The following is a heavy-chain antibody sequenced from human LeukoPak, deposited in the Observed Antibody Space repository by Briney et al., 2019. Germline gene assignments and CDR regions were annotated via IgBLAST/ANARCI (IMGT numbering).Heavy chain of an antibody. V-gene: IGHV1-8*01. CDR1: GYTFTSYD. CDR3: ARRIVATRGFDY. CDR2: MNPNSGNT. Sequence: ASVKVSCKASGYTFTSYDINWVRQGTGQGLEWMGWMNPNSGNTGYAQKFQGRVTMTRNTSISTAYMELSSLRSEDTAVYYCARRIVATRGFDYWGQGTLVTVSS. J-gene: IGHJ4*02. D-gene: IGHD5-12*01.